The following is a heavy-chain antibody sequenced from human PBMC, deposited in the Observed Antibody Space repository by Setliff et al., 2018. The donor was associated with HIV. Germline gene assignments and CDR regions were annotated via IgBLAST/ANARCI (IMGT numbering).Heavy chain of an antibody. CDR1: GYTLVSYD. J-gene: IGHJ4*02. V-gene: IGHV1-8*02. CDR3: ARFLDHDYGDYRTYYFDF. CDR2: MNPNNGNT. D-gene: IGHD4-17*01. Sequence: ASVXVSCKASGYTLVSYDINWVRQATGQGLEWMGWMNPNNGNTGYSQKFQGRVTMTRNTSISTAYMELSSLRSEDTAVYYCARFLDHDYGDYRTYYFDFWGQGTLVTVSS.